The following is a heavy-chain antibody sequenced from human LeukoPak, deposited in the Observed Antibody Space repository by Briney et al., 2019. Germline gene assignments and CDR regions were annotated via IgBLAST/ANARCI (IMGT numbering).Heavy chain of an antibody. CDR1: GFTVSSYG. Sequence: GGSLRLSCAASGFTVSSYGMHWVRQAPGKGLEWVAVVWYDGSNKYYADSVKGRFTISRDNSKNTLYLQMNSLRAEDTAVYYCARDRDYYYDSSGYYNFDYWGQGTLVTVSS. CDR3: ARDRDYYYDSSGYYNFDY. J-gene: IGHJ4*02. V-gene: IGHV3-33*01. D-gene: IGHD3-22*01. CDR2: VWYDGSNK.